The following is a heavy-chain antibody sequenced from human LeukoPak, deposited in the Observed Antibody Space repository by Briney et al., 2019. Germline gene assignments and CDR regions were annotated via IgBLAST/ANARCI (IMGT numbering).Heavy chain of an antibody. D-gene: IGHD1-26*01. J-gene: IGHJ4*02. V-gene: IGHV3-74*01. CDR2: INSDGSST. Sequence: GGSLRLSCAASGFTFSSYWMHWVRHAPGKGLVWVSRINSDGSSTSYADSVRGRFTISRDNAKNTLILQMNSLRAEDTAVYYCARGLRGEVGATNTRGDFDSWGQGTLVTVSS. CDR1: GFTFSSYW. CDR3: ARGLRGEVGATNTRGDFDS.